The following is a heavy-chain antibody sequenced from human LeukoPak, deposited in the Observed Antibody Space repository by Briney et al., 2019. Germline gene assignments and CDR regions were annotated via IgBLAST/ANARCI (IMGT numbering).Heavy chain of an antibody. J-gene: IGHJ6*03. V-gene: IGHV4-61*02. CDR1: GGSISSGSYY. D-gene: IGHD2-2*01. CDR3: AREPGSTSSKYYYYYYMDV. Sequence: KPSETLSLTCTVSGGSISSGSYYWSWIRQPAGKGLEWIGRIYTSGSTNYNPSLKSRVTISVDTSKNQFSLKLSSVTAADTAVYYCAREPGSTSSKYYYYYYMDVWGKGTTVTISS. CDR2: IYTSGST.